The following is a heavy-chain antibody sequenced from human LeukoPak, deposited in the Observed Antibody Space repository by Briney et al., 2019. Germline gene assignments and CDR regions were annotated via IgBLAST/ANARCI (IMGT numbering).Heavy chain of an antibody. D-gene: IGHD5-18*01. CDR1: GFTFSNYG. J-gene: IGHJ6*02. CDR2: ISYDGSNK. V-gene: IGHV3-30*18. CDR3: AKDGGPRGYSYGYPSYCGVDV. Sequence: GGSLRLSCAASGFTFSNYGMHWVRQAPGKGLEWVVVISYDGSNKYYGDSVKGRFAISRDNSKNTLYLQMNSLRGEDTAVYYCAKDGGPRGYSYGYPSYCGVDVWGQGTTVTVSS.